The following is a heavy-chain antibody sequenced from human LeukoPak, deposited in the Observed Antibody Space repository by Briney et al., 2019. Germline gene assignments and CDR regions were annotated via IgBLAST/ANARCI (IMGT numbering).Heavy chain of an antibody. Sequence: SQTLSLTCTVSGGSTSSGGYYSSWIRPPAGKGLEWIGRIYTSESTNLNPSPKSPVTISVYTSKKQFSLKLSSMTAADTAVHYCAGSYHYYMDVWGKGTTVTVSS. CDR1: GGSTSSGGYY. V-gene: IGHV4-61*02. J-gene: IGHJ6*03. CDR2: IYTSEST. CDR3: AGSYHYYMDV.